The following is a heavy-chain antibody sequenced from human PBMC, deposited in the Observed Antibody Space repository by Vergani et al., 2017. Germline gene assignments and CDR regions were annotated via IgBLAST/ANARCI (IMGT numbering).Heavy chain of an antibody. Sequence: QVQVVQSGAEVKKSGASVKVSCKTSGYTFSNYYMHWVRQAPGQGLEWMGIINPSGGHTNYAQKFQGRVTMTRDTSTSTVYMELSSLRSEDTAIYYCARGDDGILTGYRYWGKGTLVTVSA. CDR3: ARGDDGILTGYRY. CDR1: GYTFSNYY. J-gene: IGHJ4*02. CDR2: INPSGGHT. V-gene: IGHV1-46*03. D-gene: IGHD3-9*01.